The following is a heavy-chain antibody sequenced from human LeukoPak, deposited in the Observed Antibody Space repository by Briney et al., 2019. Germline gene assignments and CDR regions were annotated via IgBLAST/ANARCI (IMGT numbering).Heavy chain of an antibody. CDR1: GYTFTGYY. CDR2: INPNSGGT. CDR3: ARIIPLLAGDAFDI. J-gene: IGHJ3*02. V-gene: IGHV1-2*02. Sequence: ASVKVSCKASGYTFTGYYMHWVRQAPGQGLEWMGWINPNSGGTNYAQKFQGRVTMTRDTSISTAYMELSRLRSDDTAAYYCARIIPLLAGDAFDIWGQGTMVTVSS. D-gene: IGHD2-21*01.